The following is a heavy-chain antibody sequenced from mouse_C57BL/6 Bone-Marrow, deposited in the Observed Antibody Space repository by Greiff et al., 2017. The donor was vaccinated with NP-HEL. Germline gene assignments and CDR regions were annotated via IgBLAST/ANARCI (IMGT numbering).Heavy chain of an antibody. CDR1: GFPFSDAW. D-gene: IGHD2-10*01. J-gene: IGHJ1*03. V-gene: IGHV6-6*01. Sequence: EVMLVESGGGLVQPGGSMKLSCAASGFPFSDAWMDWVRQSPGKGLEWVAEIRNKANNHATYYAESVKGRFTISRDDPKSSVYLQMNSLRAEDTGIYYCTRPPTLYWYFDVWGTGTTVTVSS. CDR2: IRNKANNHAT. CDR3: TRPPTLYWYFDV.